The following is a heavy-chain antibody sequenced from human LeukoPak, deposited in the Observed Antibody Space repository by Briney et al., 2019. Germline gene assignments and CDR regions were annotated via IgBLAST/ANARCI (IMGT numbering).Heavy chain of an antibody. CDR1: GFTFTNYW. CDR3: ASGYGDYISEYFKF. J-gene: IGHJ1*01. D-gene: IGHD4-17*01. Sequence: GESLKISCKGSGFTFTNYWIGWVRQMPGKGLEWMGIIYPGDSHTRYSPSFQGQVTISADKSINTPYLQWGGLRASDTAMYFCASGYGDYISEYFKFWGQGTLVTVSS. V-gene: IGHV5-51*01. CDR2: IYPGDSHT.